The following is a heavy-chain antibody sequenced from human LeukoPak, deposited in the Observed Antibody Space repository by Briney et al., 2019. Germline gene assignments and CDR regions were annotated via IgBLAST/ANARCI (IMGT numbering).Heavy chain of an antibody. D-gene: IGHD5-12*01. CDR1: GFTFSSYS. Sequence: GGSLRLSCAASGFTFSSYSTNWVRQAPGKGLEGVSSISSSSSYIYYADSVKGRFTISRDNAKNSLYLEMNSLRAEDTAVYYCARDAKVDIVVNIDYWGQGTLVTVSS. CDR3: ARDAKVDIVVNIDY. CDR2: ISSSSSYI. J-gene: IGHJ4*02. V-gene: IGHV3-21*01.